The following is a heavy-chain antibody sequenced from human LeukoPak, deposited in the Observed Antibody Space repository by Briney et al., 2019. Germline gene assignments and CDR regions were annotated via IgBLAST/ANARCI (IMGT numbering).Heavy chain of an antibody. CDR2: IYYSGST. CDR1: GFTFSSYS. Sequence: LRLSCAASGFTFSSYSMNWVRQAPGKGLEWIGYIYYSGSTYYNPSLKSRVTISVDTSKNQFSLKLSSVTAADTAVYYCARDQWEGWYFDLWGRGTLVTVSS. D-gene: IGHD1-26*01. V-gene: IGHV4-30-4*08. CDR3: ARDQWEGWYFDL. J-gene: IGHJ2*01.